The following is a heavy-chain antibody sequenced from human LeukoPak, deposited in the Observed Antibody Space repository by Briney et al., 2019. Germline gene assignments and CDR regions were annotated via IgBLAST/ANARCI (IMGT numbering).Heavy chain of an antibody. CDR1: GFTFSSYS. Sequence: GGSLRLSCAASGFTFSSYSMNWVRQAPGKGLEWVSSISSSSSYIYYADSVKGRFTISRDNAKNLLYLQMNSLRAEDTAVYYCARASYRTYYYYYYYMDVWGKGTTVTVSS. J-gene: IGHJ6*03. CDR2: ISSSSSYI. V-gene: IGHV3-21*01. CDR3: ARASYRTYYYYYYYMDV. D-gene: IGHD1-26*01.